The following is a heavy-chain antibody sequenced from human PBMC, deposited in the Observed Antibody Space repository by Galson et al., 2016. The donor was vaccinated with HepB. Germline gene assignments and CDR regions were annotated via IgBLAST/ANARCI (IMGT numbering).Heavy chain of an antibody. D-gene: IGHD3-10*01. CDR3: AKGQYGSGTYWAIDS. Sequence: SLRLSCAGSGFNFEDHAMHWVRQTPGRGLEWVSGISWNNAYIGYVDSVKGRFSISRDNAKNSLFLQMDSLRPEDTAFYYCAKGQYGSGTYWAIDSWGPGTLVTVSS. CDR1: GFNFEDHA. J-gene: IGHJ5*01. CDR2: ISWNNAYI. V-gene: IGHV3-9*01.